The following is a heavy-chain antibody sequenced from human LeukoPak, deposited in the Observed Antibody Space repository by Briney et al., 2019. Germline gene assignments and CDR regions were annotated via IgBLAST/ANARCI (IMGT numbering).Heavy chain of an antibody. Sequence: SETLSLTCTVSGGSISSGSYYWRWIRQPAGKGLEWIGRIYTSGSTNYNPSLKSRVTISVDTSKNQFSLKLSSVAAADTAVYYCASFNDRVGEDYYYYMDVWGKGTTVTVSS. CDR2: IYTSGST. CDR1: GGSISSGSYY. J-gene: IGHJ6*03. D-gene: IGHD3-22*01. CDR3: ASFNDRVGEDYYYYMDV. V-gene: IGHV4-61*02.